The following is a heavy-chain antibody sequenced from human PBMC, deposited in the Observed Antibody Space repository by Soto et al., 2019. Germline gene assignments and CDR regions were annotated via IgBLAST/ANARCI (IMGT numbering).Heavy chain of an antibody. CDR2: IIPILGIA. J-gene: IGHJ4*02. CDR3: ARGVLTMVRGVSATPFDY. Sequence: QVQLVQSGAEVKKPGSSVKVSCKASGGTFSSYTISWVRQAPGQGLEWMGRIIPILGIANYAQKFQGRVRSAADKSTSTAYMELSSLRCEDTAVYYCARGVLTMVRGVSATPFDYWGQGTLVTVSS. D-gene: IGHD3-10*01. CDR1: GGTFSSYT. V-gene: IGHV1-69*02.